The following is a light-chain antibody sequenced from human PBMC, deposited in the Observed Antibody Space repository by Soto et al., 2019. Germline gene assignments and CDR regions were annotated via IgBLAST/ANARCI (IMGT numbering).Light chain of an antibody. J-gene: IGKJ4*01. Sequence: DIQMTQSTSSLSASVGDRVTITCRASQSISSYLNWYQQKPGKAPKLLIYAASSLQSGVPSRFSGSGSGTDFTLTISSLQLEDFATYYCQQSYSTPLTFGGGSMV. V-gene: IGKV1-39*01. CDR2: AAS. CDR3: QQSYSTPLT. CDR1: QSISSY.